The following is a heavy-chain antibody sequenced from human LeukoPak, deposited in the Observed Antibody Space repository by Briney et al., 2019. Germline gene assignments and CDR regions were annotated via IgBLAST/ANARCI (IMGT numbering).Heavy chain of an antibody. CDR3: ARQGGYSSSPDY. J-gene: IGHJ4*02. CDR2: IYYSGTT. CDR1: GGSINSYY. D-gene: IGHD6-13*01. V-gene: IGHV4-59*08. Sequence: SETLSLTCTVSGGSINSYYWNWIRQPPGKGLEWIGYIYYSGTTNYNPSLKSRVVISVDASKNQFSLKLSSVTAADTAVYYCARQGGYSSSPDYWGQGSLVTVSS.